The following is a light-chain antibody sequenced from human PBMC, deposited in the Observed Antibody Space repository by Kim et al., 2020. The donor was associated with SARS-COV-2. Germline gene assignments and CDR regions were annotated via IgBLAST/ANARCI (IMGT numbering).Light chain of an antibody. CDR3: QQYNKWPYT. J-gene: IGKJ2*01. CDR1: GSCGRN. Sequence: VPSGNGAPPSCRAPGSCGRNSAWYQQKPGQAPRLLIYGASSRATGLPDRFSGSGSGTEFPLTISSLQSEDFAVYYCQQYNKWPYTFGQGTKLEI. CDR2: GAS. V-gene: IGKV3-15*01.